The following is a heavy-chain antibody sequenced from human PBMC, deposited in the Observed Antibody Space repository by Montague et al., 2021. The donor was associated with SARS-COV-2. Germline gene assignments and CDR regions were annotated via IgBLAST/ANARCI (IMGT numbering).Heavy chain of an antibody. D-gene: IGHD3-9*01. CDR2: IDXDDDR. V-gene: IGHV2-70*04. Sequence: VKPTQTLTLTCTFSGFSLSTSGMRASWIRQPPGKALEWLARIDXDDDRFYSTSLKTRLTISKDTSKNQVVLTMTNMDPVDTATYYCARSYYDILTAYYTPFDYWGRGTLVTVSS. CDR3: ARSYYDILTAYYTPFDY. CDR1: GFSLSTSGMR. J-gene: IGHJ4*02.